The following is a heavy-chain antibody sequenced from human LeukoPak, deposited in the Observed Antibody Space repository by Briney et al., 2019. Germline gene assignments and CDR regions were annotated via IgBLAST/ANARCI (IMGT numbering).Heavy chain of an antibody. CDR1: GYTFTSYY. J-gene: IGHJ4*02. CDR3: AREANYYDSSGPEFDY. Sequence: ASVKVSCKASGYTFTSYYMHWVRQAPGQGLEWMGIINPSGGSTSYAQKFQGRVTMTRDTSTSTVYMELSSLRSEDTAVYYCAREANYYDSSGPEFDYWGQGTPVTVSS. D-gene: IGHD3-22*01. CDR2: INPSGGST. V-gene: IGHV1-46*01.